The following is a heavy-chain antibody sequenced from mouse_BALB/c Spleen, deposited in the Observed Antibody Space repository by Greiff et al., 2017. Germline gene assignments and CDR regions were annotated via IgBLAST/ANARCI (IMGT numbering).Heavy chain of an antibody. CDR1: GFNIKDYY. V-gene: IGHV14-1*02. Sequence: VQLQQSGAELVRPGALVKLSCKASGFNIKDYYMHWVKQRPEQGLEWIGWIDPENGNSIYDPKFQGQASITADTSSNTAYLQLSSLTSEDTAVYYCAPYYYGRGFAYWGQGTLGTVSA. CDR3: APYYYGRGFAY. D-gene: IGHD1-1*01. J-gene: IGHJ3*01. CDR2: IDPENGNS.